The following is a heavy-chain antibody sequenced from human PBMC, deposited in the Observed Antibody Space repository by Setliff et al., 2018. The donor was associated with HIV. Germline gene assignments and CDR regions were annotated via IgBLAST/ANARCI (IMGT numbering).Heavy chain of an antibody. CDR1: GGSISNSNYF. CDR3: ARDGGYSYGIGGITYYFDY. Sequence: PSETLSLTCTVSGGSISNSNYFWDWIRQPPGKGLEWIGSAGSADYGGNAYYNPSLKSRVTISVETSKNQFSLRLSSVTAADTAIYFCARDGGYSYGIGGITYYFDYWGQGTLVTVSS. CDR2: AGSADYGGNA. J-gene: IGHJ4*02. V-gene: IGHV4-39*07. D-gene: IGHD5-18*01.